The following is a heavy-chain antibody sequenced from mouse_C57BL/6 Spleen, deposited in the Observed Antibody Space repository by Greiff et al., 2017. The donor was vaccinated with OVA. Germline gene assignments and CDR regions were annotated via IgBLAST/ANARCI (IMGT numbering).Heavy chain of an antibody. Sequence: EVMLVESGGDLVKPGGSLKLSCAASGFTFSSYGMSWVRQTPDKRLEWVATISSGGSYTYYPDSVKGRFTISRDNAKNTLYLQMSSLKSEDTAMYYCARHGYYGSRYFDVWGTGTTVTVSS. D-gene: IGHD1-1*01. CDR3: ARHGYYGSRYFDV. CDR2: ISSGGSYT. J-gene: IGHJ1*03. CDR1: GFTFSSYG. V-gene: IGHV5-6*01.